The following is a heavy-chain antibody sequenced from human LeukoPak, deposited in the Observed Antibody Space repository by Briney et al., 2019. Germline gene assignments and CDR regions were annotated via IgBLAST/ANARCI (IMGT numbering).Heavy chain of an antibody. CDR1: GFTFDDYG. V-gene: IGHV3-20*04. D-gene: IGHD3-10*02. CDR3: AELGITMIGGV. J-gene: IGHJ6*04. CDR2: INWNGDST. Sequence: RPGGSLRLSCAASGFTFDDYGMSWVRQAPGKGLEWVSGINWNGDSTGYADSVKGRFTISRDNAKNSLYLQMNSLRAEDTAVYYCAELGITMIGGVWGKGTTVTISS.